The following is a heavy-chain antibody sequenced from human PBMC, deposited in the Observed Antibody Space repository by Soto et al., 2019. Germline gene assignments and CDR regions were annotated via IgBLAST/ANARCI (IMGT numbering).Heavy chain of an antibody. CDR2: IKYSGHT. Sequence: QLQLQESGPGLVKPSETLALTCTVSGGSISSISYYWGWIRQPPGKGLEWIGSIKYSGHTFYNPFLKSRVTMSVDPSKIQFSVRLSYVTAAETAVYYCARVDIAVVPSTTFDYWGQGTLVTVSS. CDR1: GGSISSISYY. J-gene: IGHJ4*02. V-gene: IGHV4-39*01. CDR3: ARVDIAVVPSTTFDY. D-gene: IGHD2-2*01.